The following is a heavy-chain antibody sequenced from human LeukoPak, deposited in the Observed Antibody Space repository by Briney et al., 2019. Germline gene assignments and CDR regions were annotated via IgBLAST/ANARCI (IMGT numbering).Heavy chain of an antibody. D-gene: IGHD2-2*02. Sequence: PSETLSLTCAVYGGSFSGYYWSWIRQPPGKGLEWIGEINHSGSTNYNPSLKSRVTISVDTSKNQFSLKLSSVTAADTAVYYCARVPQLLYGYYYYYMDVWGKGTTVTVSS. CDR1: GGSFSGYY. J-gene: IGHJ6*03. V-gene: IGHV4-34*01. CDR2: INHSGST. CDR3: ARVPQLLYGYYYYYMDV.